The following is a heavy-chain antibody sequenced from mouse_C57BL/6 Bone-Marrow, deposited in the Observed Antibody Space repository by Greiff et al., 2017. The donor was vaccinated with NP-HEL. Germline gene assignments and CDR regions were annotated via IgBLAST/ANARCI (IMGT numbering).Heavy chain of an antibody. CDR1: GYTFTGYW. Sequence: QVQLQQPGAELVKPGASVKLSCKASGYTFTGYWMHWVKQRPGQGLEWIGMIHPNSGSTNYNEKFKGKATLTVDKSSSTAYMQLSSLTPEDSAVYYCGGRNYSNYVGYFDVWGTGTTVTVSS. D-gene: IGHD2-5*01. J-gene: IGHJ1*03. CDR3: GGRNYSNYVGYFDV. V-gene: IGHV1-64*01. CDR2: IHPNSGST.